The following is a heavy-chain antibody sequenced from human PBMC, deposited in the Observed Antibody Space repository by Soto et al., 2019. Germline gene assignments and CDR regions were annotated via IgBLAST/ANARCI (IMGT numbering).Heavy chain of an antibody. Sequence: QVQLQESGPGLVKPSETLSLTCTVSGGSISSYFWSWLRQPPGKGLEWIGYIYYSGSTNYNPSLKSRVTISVDTSKNHFSLKLTAVTAADTAVYYCARSGTGMVQLDYWGQGTLVTVSS. D-gene: IGHD5-18*01. J-gene: IGHJ4*02. CDR2: IYYSGST. CDR3: ARSGTGMVQLDY. CDR1: GGSISSYF. V-gene: IGHV4-59*01.